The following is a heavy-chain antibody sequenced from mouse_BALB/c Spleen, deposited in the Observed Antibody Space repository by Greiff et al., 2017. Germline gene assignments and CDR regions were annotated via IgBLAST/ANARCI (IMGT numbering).Heavy chain of an antibody. V-gene: IGHV1-15*01. Sequence: QVQLQQSGAELVRPGASVTLSCKASGYTFTDYEMHWVKQTPVHGLEWIGAIVPETGGTAYNQKFKGKATLTADKSSSTAYMELRSLTSEDSAVYYCTRGGSYGNDPPLYFGVWGAGTTVTVSS. CDR1: GYTFTDYE. J-gene: IGHJ1*01. D-gene: IGHD2-2*01. CDR2: IVPETGGT. CDR3: TRGGSYGNDPPLYFGV.